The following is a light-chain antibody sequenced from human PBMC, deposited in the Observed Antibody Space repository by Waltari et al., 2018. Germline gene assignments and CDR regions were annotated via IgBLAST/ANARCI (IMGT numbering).Light chain of an antibody. CDR1: SSDVGGYNY. Sequence: QSALTQPPSASGSPGQSVTISCTGTSSDVGGYNYVSRYQQHPGKAPKLLIYGVDKRPSGVPARFSGSKSGNTASLTVSGLQAEDEADYYCNSYAGSNNLGVFGGGTKLTVL. V-gene: IGLV2-8*01. J-gene: IGLJ3*02. CDR3: NSYAGSNNLGV. CDR2: GVD.